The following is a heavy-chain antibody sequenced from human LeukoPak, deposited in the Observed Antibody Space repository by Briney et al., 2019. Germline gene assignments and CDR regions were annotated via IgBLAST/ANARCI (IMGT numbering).Heavy chain of an antibody. CDR3: ARSHTQKEFCGDDRCYPTVWWFDP. J-gene: IGHJ5*02. CDR2: IVPKNGNR. D-gene: IGHD2-21*01. V-gene: IGHV1-8*01. Sequence: ASVKVSCKASGYTFINNDINWVRQAPGQGLEWMAWIVPKNGNRGYAQNFQGRVTMTTDISINTAYLELSSLRSEDTAVYYCARSHTQKEFCGDDRCYPTVWWFDPWGQGTLVTVSS. CDR1: GYTFINND.